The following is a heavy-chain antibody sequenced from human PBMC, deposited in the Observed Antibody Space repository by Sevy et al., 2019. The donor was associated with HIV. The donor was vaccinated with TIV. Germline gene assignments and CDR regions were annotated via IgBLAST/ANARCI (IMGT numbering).Heavy chain of an antibody. D-gene: IGHD6-13*01. J-gene: IGHJ3*02. CDR3: ARVPEGEAAEANAFDI. CDR1: GGSISSYY. Sequence: SETLSLTCTVSGGSISSYYWSWIRQPPGKGLEWIGYIYYSGSTNYNPSLKSRVTISVDTSKNQFSLKLSSVTAADTAVYYCARVPEGEAAEANAFDIWGQGTMVTVSS. CDR2: IYYSGST. V-gene: IGHV4-59*01.